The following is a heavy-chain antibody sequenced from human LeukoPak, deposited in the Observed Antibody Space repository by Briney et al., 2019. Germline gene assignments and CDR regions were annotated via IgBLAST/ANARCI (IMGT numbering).Heavy chain of an antibody. D-gene: IGHD2-15*01. Sequence: ASVKVSCKASGGTFSSYAISWVRQAPGQGLEWMGRIIPILGIANYAQKFQGRVTITADKSTSTAYMELSSLRSEDTAVYYCARLCSGGSCYPHYWGQGTLVTVSS. CDR3: ARLCSGGSCYPHY. CDR2: IIPILGIA. J-gene: IGHJ4*02. CDR1: GGTFSSYA. V-gene: IGHV1-69*04.